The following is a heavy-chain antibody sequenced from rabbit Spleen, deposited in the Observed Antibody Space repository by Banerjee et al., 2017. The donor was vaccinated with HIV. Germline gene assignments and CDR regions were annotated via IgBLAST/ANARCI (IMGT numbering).Heavy chain of an antibody. CDR2: IYTGGSGGI. Sequence: QTLEESGGDLVKPGASLTLTCTASGFDLSNYYYIYWVRQAPGKGLEWIGCIYTGGSGGIYYASWARGRLTISKTSSTTVTLQMTSLTAADTATYFCGRDLDGVIGWNFGWWGPGTLVTVS. CDR1: GFDLSNYYY. J-gene: IGHJ4*01. CDR3: GRDLDGVIGWNFGW. V-gene: IGHV1S40*01. D-gene: IGHD4-1*01.